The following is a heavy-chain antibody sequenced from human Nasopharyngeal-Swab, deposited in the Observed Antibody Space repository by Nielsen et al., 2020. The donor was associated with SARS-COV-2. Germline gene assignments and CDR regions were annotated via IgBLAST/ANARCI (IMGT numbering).Heavy chain of an antibody. V-gene: IGHV4-39*07. J-gene: IGHJ4*02. Sequence: SETLSLTCTVSSASISSSINYWGWIRQSPQKGLEWIGTVSYSRTANYNPSLNSRVTIPVATSKNQFSLKLISVTAADTAVYYCARDESGDYLGLPFDYWGQGTLVTVSS. CDR2: VSYSRTA. CDR1: SASISSSINY. D-gene: IGHD4-17*01. CDR3: ARDESGDYLGLPFDY.